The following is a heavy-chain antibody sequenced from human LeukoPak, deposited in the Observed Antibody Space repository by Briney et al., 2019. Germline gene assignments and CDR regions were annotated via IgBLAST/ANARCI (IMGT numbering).Heavy chain of an antibody. CDR1: GFTFSSYA. J-gene: IGHJ4*02. D-gene: IGHD1-26*01. Sequence: GGSLRLSCAASGFTFSSYAMHWVRQAPGKGLERVAVISYDGSNKYYADSVKGRFTISRDNSKNTLYLQMNSLRAEDTAVYYCARLVIVGATEFDYWGQGTLVTVSS. CDR3: ARLVIVGATEFDY. CDR2: ISYDGSNK. V-gene: IGHV3-30-3*01.